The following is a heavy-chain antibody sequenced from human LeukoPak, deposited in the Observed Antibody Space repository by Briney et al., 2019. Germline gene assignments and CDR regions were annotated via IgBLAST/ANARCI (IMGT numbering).Heavy chain of an antibody. J-gene: IGHJ6*03. D-gene: IGHD6-13*01. CDR2: ISSSSSYI. Sequence: PGGSLRLSWAASGFTFSSYSMNWVRQAPGKGLEWVSSISSSSSYIYYADSVKGRFTISRDNAKNSLYLQMNSLRAEDTAVYYCARDSVAAAGGLDYYYYMDVWGKGTTVTVSS. CDR3: ARDSVAAAGGLDYYYYMDV. V-gene: IGHV3-21*01. CDR1: GFTFSSYS.